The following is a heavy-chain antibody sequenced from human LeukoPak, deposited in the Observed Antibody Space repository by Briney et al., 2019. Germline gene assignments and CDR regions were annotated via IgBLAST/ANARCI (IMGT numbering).Heavy chain of an antibody. D-gene: IGHD3-10*01. V-gene: IGHV1-18*04. CDR2: INTHKGNT. CDR3: ATCYSGSGSFTTQFDH. CDR1: SSTFSTYG. J-gene: IGHJ4*02. Sequence: ASVTVSCKTSSSTFSTYGITWVRQAPGQGLEWMGWINTHKGNTYYAREFQDRVSMTTDASTTTAYMELRSLRSDDTAIYYCATCYSGSGSFTTQFDHWGQGTLVTVSS.